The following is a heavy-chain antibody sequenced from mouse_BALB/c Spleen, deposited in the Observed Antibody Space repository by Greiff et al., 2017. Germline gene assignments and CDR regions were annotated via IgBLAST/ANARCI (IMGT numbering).Heavy chain of an antibody. CDR1: GYSITSGYY. CDR2: ISYDGSN. D-gene: IGHD1-1*01. J-gene: IGHJ2*01. Sequence: EVQLQESGPGLVKPSQSLSLTCSVTGYSITSGYYWNWIRQFPGNKLEWMGYISYDGSNNYNPSLKNRISITRDTSKNQFFLKLNSVTTEDTATYYCARGLRGGYFDYWGQGTTLTVSS. CDR3: ARGLRGGYFDY. V-gene: IGHV3-6*02.